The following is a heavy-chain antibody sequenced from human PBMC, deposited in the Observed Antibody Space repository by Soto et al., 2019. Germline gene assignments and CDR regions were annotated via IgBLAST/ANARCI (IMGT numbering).Heavy chain of an antibody. CDR1: GYTFTSYG. V-gene: IGHV1-18*01. CDR3: ARDWDIVVVPAAIVHYYYGMDV. D-gene: IGHD2-2*01. CDR2: ISAYNGNT. J-gene: IGHJ6*02. Sequence: ASVKVSCKASGYTFTSYGISWVRQAPGQGLEWMGWISAYNGNTNYARKLQGRVTMTTDTSTSTAYMELRSLRSDDTAVYYCARDWDIVVVPAAIVHYYYGMDVWGQGTTVTVSS.